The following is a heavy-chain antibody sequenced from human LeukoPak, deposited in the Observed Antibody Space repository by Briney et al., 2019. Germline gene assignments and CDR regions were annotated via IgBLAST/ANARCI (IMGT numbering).Heavy chain of an antibody. CDR1: GFTLSSYG. CDR2: IWYDGSHT. J-gene: IGHJ4*02. Sequence: GGSLRLSCTTSGFTLSSYGMHWVRQAPGKGLEWVAVIWYDGSHTYYADSVKGRSTISRDNSKNTLYLQMNSLRAQDTAVFYCARAPHYGGNHDYFDYWGQGILVTVSS. CDR3: ARAPHYGGNHDYFDY. V-gene: IGHV3-33*01. D-gene: IGHD4-17*01.